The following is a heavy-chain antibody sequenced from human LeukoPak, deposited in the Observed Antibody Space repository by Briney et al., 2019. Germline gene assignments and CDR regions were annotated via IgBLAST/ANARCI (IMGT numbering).Heavy chain of an antibody. CDR2: INPNSGGT. CDR1: GYTFTGYY. V-gene: IGHV1-2*06. D-gene: IGHD5-12*01. J-gene: IGHJ4*02. Sequence: GASVKVSCKASGYTFTGYYMHWVRQAPGQGLEWMGRINPNSGGTNYAQKFQGRVTMTRDTSISTAYMELSRLRSDDTAVYYCARVSSGYDYEGYYFDYWGQGTLVTVSS. CDR3: ARVSSGYDYEGYYFDY.